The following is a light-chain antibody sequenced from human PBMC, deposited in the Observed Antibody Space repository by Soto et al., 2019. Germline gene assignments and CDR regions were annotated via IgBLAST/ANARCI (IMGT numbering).Light chain of an antibody. V-gene: IGLV2-14*01. CDR2: EVT. J-gene: IGLJ1*01. CDR3: SSYTTSSTRV. CDR1: SSDLGIYNY. Sequence: QSVLTQPASVSGSPGQSIAISCSGSSSDLGIYNYVSWYQQHPGKVPKLIIFEVTNRPSGVSNRFSGSKSGNTASLTISGLQAEDEADYYCSSYTTSSTRVFGTGTKVTV.